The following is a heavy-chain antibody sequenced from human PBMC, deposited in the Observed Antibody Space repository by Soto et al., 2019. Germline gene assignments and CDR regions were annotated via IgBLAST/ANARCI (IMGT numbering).Heavy chain of an antibody. CDR3: ARGPFFARYQPFDS. CDR2: IHVTGNT. J-gene: IGHJ4*02. D-gene: IGHD2-2*01. Sequence: SETLSLTSPVSGGSMNNYLWSWIPQTPGDGLEWIAYIHVTGNTYHNPALKTPVTISIDTSKTQFSLSLSSVTAADTAVYYCARGPFFARYQPFDSWGPGTLVTVSS. CDR1: GGSMNNYL. V-gene: IGHV4-59*01.